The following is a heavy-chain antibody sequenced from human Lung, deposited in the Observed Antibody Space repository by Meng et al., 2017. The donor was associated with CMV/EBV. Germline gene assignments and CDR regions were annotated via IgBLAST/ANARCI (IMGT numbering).Heavy chain of an antibody. CDR1: GYTFTDYY. D-gene: IGHD4-17*01. CDR3: AREQNYGAFYYYYYGFDV. J-gene: IGHJ6*02. V-gene: IGHV1-2*02. CDR2: INPISGDT. Sequence: ASXXVSXKASGYTFTDYYIHWVRQAPGQGLEWMGWINPISGDTNFAQKFPGRVILTRDTSFNTAYMELCGLKSDDKAVYYCAREQNYGAFYYYYYGFDVWXQGTTVTVSS.